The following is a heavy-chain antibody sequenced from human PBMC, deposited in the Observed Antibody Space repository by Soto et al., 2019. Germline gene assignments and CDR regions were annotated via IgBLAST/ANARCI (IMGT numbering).Heavy chain of an antibody. D-gene: IGHD6-19*01. Sequence: QVQLVESGGGVVQPGRSLRLSCAASGFSFSSHALHWVRQAPGKGLEWVAVMAHDGGNEFYGDSVKGRFTISRDNFKNTLYLQMTSLSADDTAVYYCAGPSGRGWYTPRFPDSFDIWGQGTMVTVSS. CDR1: GFSFSSHA. CDR2: MAHDGGNE. J-gene: IGHJ3*02. V-gene: IGHV3-30-3*01. CDR3: AGPSGRGWYTPRFPDSFDI.